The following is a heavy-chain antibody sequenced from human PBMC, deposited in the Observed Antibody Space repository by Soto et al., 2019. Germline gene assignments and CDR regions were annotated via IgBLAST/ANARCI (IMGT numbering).Heavy chain of an antibody. CDR3: AGLMATNDAFDI. Sequence: PLETLSLTCPVSGGSISSSSYYWGWIRQPPGKGLEWIGSIYYSGSTYYNPSLKSRVTISVDTSKNQFSLKLSSVTAADTAVYYCAGLMATNDAFDIWGQGTMVTVSS. CDR2: IYYSGST. D-gene: IGHD5-12*01. CDR1: GGSISSSSYY. V-gene: IGHV4-39*01. J-gene: IGHJ3*02.